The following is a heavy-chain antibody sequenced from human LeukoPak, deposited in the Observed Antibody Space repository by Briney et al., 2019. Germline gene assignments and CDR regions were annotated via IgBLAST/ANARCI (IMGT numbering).Heavy chain of an antibody. Sequence: SETLPLTCTVSGGSISSGSYYWGWIRQPPGKGLERIGSIYYSGSTYYNPSLKSRVTISVDTSKNQFSLKLSSVTAADTAVYYCARPSGSSGYGVDYWGQGTLVTVSS. V-gene: IGHV4-39*01. CDR2: IYYSGST. J-gene: IGHJ4*02. CDR1: GGSISSGSYY. CDR3: ARPSGSSGYGVDY. D-gene: IGHD3-22*01.